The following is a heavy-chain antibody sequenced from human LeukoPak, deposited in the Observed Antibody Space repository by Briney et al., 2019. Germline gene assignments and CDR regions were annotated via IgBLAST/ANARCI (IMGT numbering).Heavy chain of an antibody. CDR1: GGSFSGYY. Sequence: PSETLSLTCAVYGGSFSGYYWSWVRQPPGKGLEWIAYISDIGSINYNPSLKSRVTISLDTSKNQFSLKLSSVTAADTAVYYCAGHHPRNTVDFWGQGTLVTVSS. CDR2: ISDIGSI. D-gene: IGHD2/OR15-2a*01. V-gene: IGHV4-59*08. J-gene: IGHJ4*02. CDR3: AGHHPRNTVDF.